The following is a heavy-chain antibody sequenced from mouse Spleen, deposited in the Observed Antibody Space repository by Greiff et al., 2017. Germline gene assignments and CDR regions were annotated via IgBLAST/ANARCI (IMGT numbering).Heavy chain of an antibody. CDR3: ARRGVYWYFDV. CDR2: ISNLAYSI. V-gene: IGHV5-15*04. J-gene: IGHJ1*01. Sequence: EVMLVESGGGLVKPGGSLKLSCAASGFTFSDYGMAWVRQAPGKGPEWVAFISNLAYSIYYADTVTGRFTISRENAKNTLYLEMSSLRSEDTAMYYCARRGVYWYFDVWGAGTTVTVSS. CDR1: GFTFSDYG.